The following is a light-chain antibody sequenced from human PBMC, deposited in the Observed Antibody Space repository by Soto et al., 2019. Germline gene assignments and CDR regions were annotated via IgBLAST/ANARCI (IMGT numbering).Light chain of an antibody. CDR2: EGS. V-gene: IGLV2-23*01. CDR1: SSDVGSYNL. J-gene: IGLJ1*01. CDR3: CSYAGSSPDV. Sequence: QSALTQPASVSGSPGQSITISCTGTSSDVGSYNLVSWYQQHPGKAPKFMIYEGSKRPSGVSNRFSGSKSGNTASLTISGLQAEDEADYYCCSYAGSSPDVFGTGTQLTVL.